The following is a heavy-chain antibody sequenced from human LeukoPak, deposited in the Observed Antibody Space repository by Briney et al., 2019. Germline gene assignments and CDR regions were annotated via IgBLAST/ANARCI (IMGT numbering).Heavy chain of an antibody. CDR3: ARDGPVVSARLNAFDI. Sequence: ASVKVSCKASGYTFTSYYMHWVRQAPGQGLEWMGIINPSGGSTSYAQKFQGRVTMTRDTSTSTVYMELSSLRSEDTAVYYCARDGPVVSARLNAFDIWGQGTMVTVSS. J-gene: IGHJ3*02. V-gene: IGHV1-46*01. D-gene: IGHD6-6*01. CDR2: INPSGGST. CDR1: GYTFTSYY.